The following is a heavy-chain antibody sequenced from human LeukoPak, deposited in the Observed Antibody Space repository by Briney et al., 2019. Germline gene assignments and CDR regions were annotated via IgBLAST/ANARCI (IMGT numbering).Heavy chain of an antibody. J-gene: IGHJ5*02. D-gene: IGHD6-13*01. CDR1: GFTFSSNG. CDR2: ISYDGSKK. CDR3: AKGATGYSSSWYRGYIDP. V-gene: IGHV3-30*18. Sequence: PGGSLRLPCAATGFTFSSNGMHWVRQAPGKGLEWVAVISYDGSKKYYADSVEDRFTISRDNSKNTLYLQMNSLRAEDTAVYYCAKGATGYSSSWYRGYIDPWGQGTLVTVSS.